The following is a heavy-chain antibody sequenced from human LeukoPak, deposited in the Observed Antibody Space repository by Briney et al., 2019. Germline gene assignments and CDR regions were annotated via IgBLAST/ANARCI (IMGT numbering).Heavy chain of an antibody. CDR1: GYTFTSYG. CDR2: ISAYNGNT. J-gene: IGHJ3*02. D-gene: IGHD6-13*01. Sequence: ASVTVSCKASGYTFTSYGISWVRQAPGQGLEWMGWISAYNGNTNYAQKLQGRVTMTTDTSTSTAYMELRSLRSDDTAVYYCARDLEGIAAPRSPKNAFDIWGQGTMVTVSS. CDR3: ARDLEGIAAPRSPKNAFDI. V-gene: IGHV1-18*01.